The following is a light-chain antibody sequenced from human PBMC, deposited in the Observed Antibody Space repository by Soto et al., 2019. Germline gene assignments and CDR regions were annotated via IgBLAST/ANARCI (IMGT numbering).Light chain of an antibody. CDR1: QDISNY. V-gene: IGKV1-33*01. CDR3: QQYDNLRIT. CDR2: DAS. J-gene: IGKJ3*01. Sequence: DIQMTQSPSSLSASVGDRVTITCQASQDISNYLNWYQQKPGKAPKLLIYDASNSETGVPSRFSGSGSGTDFTFTISSLQPEDIATYYCQQYDNLRITFGPGTKVDIK.